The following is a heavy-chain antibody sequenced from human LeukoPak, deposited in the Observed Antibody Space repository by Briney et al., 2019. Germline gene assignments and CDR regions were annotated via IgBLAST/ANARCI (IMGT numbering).Heavy chain of an antibody. D-gene: IGHD1-14*01. Sequence: PGGSLRLSCAVSGFTVSSNHMHWVRQAPGKGLEWVSVIFGGDNTFYADSVKGRFSISRDNSKNTLYLQMNSLRAEDTAVYYCASVVGITGEYGMDVWGQGTTVTVSS. J-gene: IGHJ6*02. V-gene: IGHV3-66*01. CDR2: IFGGDNT. CDR3: ASVVGITGEYGMDV. CDR1: GFTVSSNH.